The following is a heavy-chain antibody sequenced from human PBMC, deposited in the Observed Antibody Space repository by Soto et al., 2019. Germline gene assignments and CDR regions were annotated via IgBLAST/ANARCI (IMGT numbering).Heavy chain of an antibody. Sequence: PGESLKISCKGSGYSFTSYWIGWVRQMPGKGLEWMGIIYPGDSDTRYSPYFQGQVTISADKSIRTAYLQWSSLKASDTAMYYCATRVQDPGKYYYGMDVWGQGTTVTVSS. D-gene: IGHD6-13*01. CDR2: IYPGDSDT. J-gene: IGHJ6*02. CDR3: ATRVQDPGKYYYGMDV. V-gene: IGHV5-51*01. CDR1: GYSFTSYW.